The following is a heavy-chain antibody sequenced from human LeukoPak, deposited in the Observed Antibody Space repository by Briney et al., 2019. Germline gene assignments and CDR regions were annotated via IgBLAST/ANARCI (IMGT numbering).Heavy chain of an antibody. J-gene: IGHJ3*02. D-gene: IGHD4-23*01. CDR2: IHSSDSYI. V-gene: IGHV3-21*01. CDR1: GFTFSSYY. CDR3: ARGVLGYGRNDAFDI. Sequence: GGSLRLSCAASGFTFSSYYMNWVRQAPGKGLEWVSSIHSSDSYINYADSVRGRFTISRDNAKSSLYLQMNSLRAEDTAVYYCARGVLGYGRNDAFDIWGQGTMVTVSS.